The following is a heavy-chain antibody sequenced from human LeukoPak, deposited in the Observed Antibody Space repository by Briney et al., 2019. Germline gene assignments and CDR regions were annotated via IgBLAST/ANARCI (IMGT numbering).Heavy chain of an antibody. J-gene: IGHJ4*02. Sequence: GGSLRLSCAASGFTFSDYYMSWIRQAPGKGLEWVASIKPDGGEKYYVDSVKGRFTISRDNAKNSLYLQMNSLRAEDTAVYYCARPNYYPDYWGQGTLVTVSS. CDR3: ARPNYYPDY. D-gene: IGHD3-10*01. CDR2: IKPDGGEK. V-gene: IGHV3-7*01. CDR1: GFTFSDYY.